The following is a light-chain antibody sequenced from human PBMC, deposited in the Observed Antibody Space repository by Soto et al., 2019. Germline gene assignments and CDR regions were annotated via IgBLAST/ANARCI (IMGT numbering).Light chain of an antibody. CDR2: WAS. Sequence: DIVMTQSPDSLAVSLGERATINCKSSQSVLHSSNNKNYLAWYQQKPGQPPKLLICWASTRESGVPDRFSGSGSGTDFTLTSSSLQAEDVAVYFCQQYYTTPSFGQGTKVEIK. CDR1: QSVLHSSNNKNY. CDR3: QQYYTTPS. J-gene: IGKJ1*01. V-gene: IGKV4-1*01.